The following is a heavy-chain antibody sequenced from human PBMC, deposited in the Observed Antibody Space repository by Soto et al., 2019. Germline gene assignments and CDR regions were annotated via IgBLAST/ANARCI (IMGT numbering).Heavy chain of an antibody. CDR3: AKGASDYWGYNWSDP. CDR2: ISGSGGST. V-gene: IGHV3-23*01. J-gene: IGHJ5*02. CDR1: GFTFSSYA. D-gene: IGHD2-8*02. Sequence: PGGSLRLSCAASGFTFSSYAMSWVRQAPGKGLKWVSAISGSGGSTYYADSVKGRFTISRDNSKNTLYLQMNSLRAEDTAVYYCAKGASDYWGYNWSDPWGQGTLVTVSS.